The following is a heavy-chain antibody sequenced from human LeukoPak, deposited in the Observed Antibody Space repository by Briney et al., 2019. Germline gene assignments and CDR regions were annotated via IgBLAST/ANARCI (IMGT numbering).Heavy chain of an antibody. Sequence: GGSLRLSCAAFGFTFKIYTMNWVRQAPGKGLEWVSAIDSSGGTTWYADSVKGRFTISRDNSKNTLFLQMYSLRAEDSALYYCAKELSRSAIFDYWGQGTLLTVSS. CDR1: GFTFKIYT. J-gene: IGHJ4*02. CDR3: AKELSRSAIFDY. CDR2: IDSSGGTT. V-gene: IGHV3-23*05. D-gene: IGHD2-2*01.